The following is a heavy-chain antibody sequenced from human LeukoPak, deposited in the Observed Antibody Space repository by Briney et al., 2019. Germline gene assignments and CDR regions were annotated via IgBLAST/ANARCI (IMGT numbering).Heavy chain of an antibody. CDR1: GFTFSSYA. V-gene: IGHV3-48*04. CDR3: ARDESYYYDSSGNYYGMDV. J-gene: IGHJ6*02. CDR2: ISSSGSTI. D-gene: IGHD3-22*01. Sequence: GGSLRLSCAASGFTFSSYAMHWVRQAPGKGLEWVSYISSSGSTIYYADSVKGRFTISRDNAKNSLYLQMNSLRAEDTAVYYCARDESYYYDSSGNYYGMDVWGQGTTVTVSS.